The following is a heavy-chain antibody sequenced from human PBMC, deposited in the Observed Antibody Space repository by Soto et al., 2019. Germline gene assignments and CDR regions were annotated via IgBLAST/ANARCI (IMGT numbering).Heavy chain of an antibody. CDR3: ARVGGDNDYYYYYGMDV. CDR2: IIPIFGTA. V-gene: IGHV1-69*13. CDR1: GGTFSSYA. D-gene: IGHD2-21*02. J-gene: IGHJ6*02. Sequence: ASVKVSCKASGGTFSSYAISWVRQAPGQGLEWMGGIIPIFGTANYAQKFQGRVTITADESTSTAYMELSSLRSEDTAVYYCARVGGDNDYYYYYGMDVWGQGTTVTVSS.